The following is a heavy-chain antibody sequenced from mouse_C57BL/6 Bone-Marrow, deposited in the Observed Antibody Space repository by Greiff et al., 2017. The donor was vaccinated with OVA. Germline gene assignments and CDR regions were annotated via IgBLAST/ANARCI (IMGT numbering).Heavy chain of an antibody. CDR2: SRNKANDYTT. V-gene: IGHV7-1*01. D-gene: IGHD1-1*01. J-gene: IGHJ1*03. Sequence: EVKLMESGGGLVQSGRSLRLSCATSGFTFSDFYMEWVRQAPGKGLEWIAASRNKANDYTTEYSASVKGRFIVSRDTSQSILYLQMNALRAEDTAIYYCARDATTVVDFYWYFDVWGTGTTVTVSS. CDR1: GFTFSDFY. CDR3: ARDATTVVDFYWYFDV.